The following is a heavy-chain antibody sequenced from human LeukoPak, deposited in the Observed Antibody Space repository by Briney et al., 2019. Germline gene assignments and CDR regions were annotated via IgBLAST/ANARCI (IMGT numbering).Heavy chain of an antibody. D-gene: IGHD6-19*01. CDR1: GFTFQDYA. J-gene: IGHJ4*02. CDR3: ARDPPFGSGWPQNHFDS. CDR2: ISYDGGNI. V-gene: IGHV3-30*04. Sequence: SGGSLRLSCAPSGFTFQDYAMHWVRQAPGKGREWVALISYDGGNIYYGDSVRGRFIISRDNSKNMLYLQMNSLTIEDTAVYYCARDPPFGSGWPQNHFDSWGQGTLVTVSS.